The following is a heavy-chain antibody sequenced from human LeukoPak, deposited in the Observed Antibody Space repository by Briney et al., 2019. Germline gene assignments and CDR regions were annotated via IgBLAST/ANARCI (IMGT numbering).Heavy chain of an antibody. CDR2: IYHSGST. CDR3: ASLNCSGGSCYSYFQH. Sequence: SETLSLTCAVSGYSISSGYYWGWIRQPPGQGLEWIGSIYHSGSTYYNPSLKSRVTISVDTSKNQFSLKLSSVTAADTAVYYCASLNCSGGSCYSYFQHWGQGTLVTVSS. V-gene: IGHV4-38-2*01. CDR1: GYSISSGYY. D-gene: IGHD2-15*01. J-gene: IGHJ1*01.